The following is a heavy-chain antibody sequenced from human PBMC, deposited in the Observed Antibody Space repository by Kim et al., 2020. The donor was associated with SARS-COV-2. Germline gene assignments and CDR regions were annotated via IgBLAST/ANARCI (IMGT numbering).Heavy chain of an antibody. CDR3: ARPSSNSSSWYRAHNWFDP. D-gene: IGHD6-13*01. V-gene: IGHV4-39*01. Sequence: SRVTISVDTSKNQFSLKLSSVTAADTAVYYCARPSSNSSSWYRAHNWFDPWGQGTLVTVSS. J-gene: IGHJ5*02.